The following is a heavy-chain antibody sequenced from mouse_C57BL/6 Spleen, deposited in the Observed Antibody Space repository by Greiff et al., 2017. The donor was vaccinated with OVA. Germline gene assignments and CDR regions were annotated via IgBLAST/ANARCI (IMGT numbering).Heavy chain of an antibody. V-gene: IGHV1-81*01. CDR1: GYTFTSYG. D-gene: IGHD3-2*02. CDR2: IYPRSGNT. CDR3: ARDSSGSGGYFDY. J-gene: IGHJ2*01. Sequence: VQLQESGAELARPGASVKLSCKASGYTFTSYGISWVKQRTGQGLEWIGEIYPRSGNTYYNEKFKGKATLTADKSSSTAYMELRSLTSEDSAVYFCARDSSGSGGYFDYWGQGTTLTVSS.